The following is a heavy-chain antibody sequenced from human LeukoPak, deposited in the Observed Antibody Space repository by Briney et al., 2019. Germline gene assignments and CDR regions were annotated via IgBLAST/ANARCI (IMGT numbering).Heavy chain of an antibody. CDR1: GFTFNDHG. CDR2: IRYDGTDE. J-gene: IGHJ3*02. CDR3: ARNRAFGTFDAFDM. Sequence: GGSLRLSCVASGFTFNDHGMRWLRQAPGKGREGLAFIRYDGTDESYGASVRGRLTISRDDSLNTVYLQMDSLGHDDTAVYYCARNRAFGTFDAFDMWGQGTMVTVSS. V-gene: IGHV3-30*02. D-gene: IGHD3-10*01.